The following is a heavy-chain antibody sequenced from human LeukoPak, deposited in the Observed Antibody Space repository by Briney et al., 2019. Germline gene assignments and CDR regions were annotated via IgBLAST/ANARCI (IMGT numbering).Heavy chain of an antibody. Sequence: GGSLRLSCAASGFTFSNYWMNWVRQAPGKGLEGVANIKQDGSEKYYVDSVEGRFTVSRDNTKNSLYLQMNSLRAEDTAVYYCASYSGYYIEAFDYWGQGTLVTVSS. D-gene: IGHD3-22*01. CDR3: ASYSGYYIEAFDY. CDR2: IKQDGSEK. J-gene: IGHJ4*02. V-gene: IGHV3-7*01. CDR1: GFTFSNYW.